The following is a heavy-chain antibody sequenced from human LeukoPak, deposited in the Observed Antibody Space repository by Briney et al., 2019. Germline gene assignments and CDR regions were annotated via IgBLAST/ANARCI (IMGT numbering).Heavy chain of an antibody. V-gene: IGHV4-34*01. D-gene: IGHD1-7*01. J-gene: IGHJ5*02. CDR1: GGSISSYY. CDR2: INHSGST. CDR3: ARGRGNWSYAGGKGFDP. Sequence: PSETLSLTCTVSGGSISSYYWSWIRQPPGKGLEWIGEINHSGSTNYNPSLKSRVTISVDTSKNQFSLKLSSVTAADTAVYYCARGRGNWSYAGGKGFDPWGQGTLVTVSS.